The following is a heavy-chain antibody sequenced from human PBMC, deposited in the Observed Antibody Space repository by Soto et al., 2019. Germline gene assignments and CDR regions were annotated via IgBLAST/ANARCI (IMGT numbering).Heavy chain of an antibody. CDR1: GGSISSGGYS. Sequence: QLQLQESGSGLVKPSQTLSLTCAVSGGSISSGGYSWSWIRQPPGKGLEWIGYLYHSGSTYYNPSRKRRVTRSRERSTNQSSLKLSSVTAADAAVYYWSRDRYGMDVWGQGTTVTVSS. CDR2: LYHSGST. CDR3: SRDRYGMDV. V-gene: IGHV4-30-2*01. J-gene: IGHJ6*02.